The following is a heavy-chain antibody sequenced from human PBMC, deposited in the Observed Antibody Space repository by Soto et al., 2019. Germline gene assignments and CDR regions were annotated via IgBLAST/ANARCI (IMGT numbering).Heavy chain of an antibody. CDR3: ARFLWSDTSLYYFDY. V-gene: IGHV2-5*02. Sequence: QITLKESGPTLVKPTQTLTLTCTFSGFSLTGSGVGVGWIRQPPGKVLEWLALIYWDDDKRYSPSLKSRLTITKDTSKNQVALTVTNMDPVDTATYYCARFLWSDTSLYYFDYWGQGTLVTVSS. D-gene: IGHD3-3*01. J-gene: IGHJ4*02. CDR1: GFSLTGSGVG. CDR2: IYWDDDK.